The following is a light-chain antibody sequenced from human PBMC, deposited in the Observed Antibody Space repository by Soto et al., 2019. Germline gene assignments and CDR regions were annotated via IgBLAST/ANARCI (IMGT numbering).Light chain of an antibody. Sequence: IQMTQSPSSLSASVGDRLTITCRASQSISRDLNWYQQKPGKAPKLLIYAASSLQSGVPSRFSGTGSGTDFTLTISSLQPEDFATYYCQQSSTTPPWTFGQGTKVEIK. CDR2: AAS. J-gene: IGKJ1*01. CDR3: QQSSTTPPWT. CDR1: QSISRD. V-gene: IGKV1-39*01.